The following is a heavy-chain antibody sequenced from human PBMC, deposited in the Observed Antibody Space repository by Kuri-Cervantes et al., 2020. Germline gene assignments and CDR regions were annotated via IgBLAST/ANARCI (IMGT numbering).Heavy chain of an antibody. J-gene: IGHJ5*02. V-gene: IGHV3-21*04. CDR3: AKPFMVRGGSITRSFDP. D-gene: IGHD3-10*01. CDR2: ISSSSSYI. Sequence: GGSLRLSCAASGFTFSSYSMNWVRQAPGKGLEWVSSISSSSSYIYYADSVKGRFTISRDNAKNSLYLQMNSLRAEDTAVYYCAKPFMVRGGSITRSFDPWGQGTLVTVSS. CDR1: GFTFSSYS.